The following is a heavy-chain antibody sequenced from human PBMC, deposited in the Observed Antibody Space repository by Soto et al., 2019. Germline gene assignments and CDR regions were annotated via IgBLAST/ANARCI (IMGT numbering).Heavy chain of an antibody. D-gene: IGHD3-16*01. V-gene: IGHV1-69*02. J-gene: IGHJ3*02. CDR3: ARARGAVTTRTYAFDI. Sequence: SVKVSCKASGGTFSSYTISWVRQAPGQGLEWMGRIIPILGIANYAQKFQGRVTITADKSTSTAYMELSSLRSEDTAVYYCARARGAVTTRTYAFDIWGQGTMVTVSS. CDR2: IIPILGIA. CDR1: GGTFSSYT.